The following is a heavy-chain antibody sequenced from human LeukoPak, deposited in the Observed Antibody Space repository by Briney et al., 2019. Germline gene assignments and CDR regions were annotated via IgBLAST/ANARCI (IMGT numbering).Heavy chain of an antibody. CDR1: GFTFSSYG. V-gene: IGHV3-23*01. Sequence: PGGSLTLSRVPSGFTFSSYGVGWARPPQGGGLEWGAIISGRGQQTFYAAVVKGRYTISRDISENPFYLEMSSLRIHDSAMLCCVRTIRQMGMITNFDFWGQGSLVTVPS. CDR3: VRTIRQMGMITNFDF. D-gene: IGHD3-16*01. J-gene: IGHJ4*02. CDR2: ISGRGQQT.